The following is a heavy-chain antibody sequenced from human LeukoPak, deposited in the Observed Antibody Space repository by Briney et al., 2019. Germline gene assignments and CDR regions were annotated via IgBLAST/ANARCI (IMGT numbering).Heavy chain of an antibody. CDR1: GYSFSTYW. Sequence: GESLKISCQGSGYSFSTYWITWVRQMPGKGLEWMGIIYPGDSDTRYSPSFQGQVTISADKSISTAYLQWSSLKASDTAMYYCARQRGYRMTKDGFDVWGQGTMITVSS. CDR3: ARQRGYRMTKDGFDV. J-gene: IGHJ3*01. V-gene: IGHV5-51*01. D-gene: IGHD2-2*03. CDR2: IYPGDSDT.